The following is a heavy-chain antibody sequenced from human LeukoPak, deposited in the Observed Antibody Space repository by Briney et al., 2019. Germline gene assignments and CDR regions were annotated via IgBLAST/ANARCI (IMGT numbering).Heavy chain of an antibody. CDR2: INPNSGGT. D-gene: IGHD6-19*01. Sequence: ASVKVSCKASGYTFTGYYMHWVRQAPGQGLEWMGWINPNSGGTNYAQKFQGRVTMTRDTSISTAYMELSRLRSDDTAVYYCARVGNMDRRSGWYIYWGQGTLVTVSS. CDR1: GYTFTGYY. V-gene: IGHV1-2*02. J-gene: IGHJ4*02. CDR3: ARVGNMDRRSGWYIY.